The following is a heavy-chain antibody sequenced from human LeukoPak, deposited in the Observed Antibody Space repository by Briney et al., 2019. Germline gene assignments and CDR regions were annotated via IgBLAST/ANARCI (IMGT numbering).Heavy chain of an antibody. CDR2: INPDGSEK. CDR1: GFTFSAYW. CDR3: AGPYINGPPFDH. V-gene: IGHV3-7*01. D-gene: IGHD2-8*01. Sequence: GGSLRLSCAASGFTFSAYWMTWVRQAPGKGLGWVANINPDGSEKHYVDSVKGQFTISRDNSKNTLFLQINSLRVDDTAIYYCAGPYINGPPFDHWGQGTLVTVSS. J-gene: IGHJ4*02.